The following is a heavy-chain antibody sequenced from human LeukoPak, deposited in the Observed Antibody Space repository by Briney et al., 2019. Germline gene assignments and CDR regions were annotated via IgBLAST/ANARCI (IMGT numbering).Heavy chain of an antibody. D-gene: IGHD4-23*01. J-gene: IGHJ2*01. CDR1: GGSFSGYY. V-gene: IGHV4-34*01. CDR3: ARDYGGVNWYFDL. Sequence: LETLSLTCAVYGGSFSGYYWSWIRQPPGKGLEWNGEINHSGSTNYNPSLKSRVTISVDRSKNQFSLKLSSVTAADTALYYCARDYGGVNWYFDLWGRGTLVTVSS. CDR2: INHSGST.